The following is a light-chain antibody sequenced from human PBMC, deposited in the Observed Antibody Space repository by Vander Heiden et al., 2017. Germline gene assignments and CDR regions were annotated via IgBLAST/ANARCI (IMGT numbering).Light chain of an antibody. V-gene: IGKV3-11*01. CDR2: DAS. CDR3: QQGNNWPLT. J-gene: IGKJ4*01. Sequence: EIVLPQSPVTLSLSPGETATPSPTASQSVGRYLAWYQHRHGQPPRLLIYDASKRATGIPARFSGSGSGTDFTLTISSLEPEDFAVYYCQQGNNWPLTFGGGTKVEIK. CDR1: QSVGRY.